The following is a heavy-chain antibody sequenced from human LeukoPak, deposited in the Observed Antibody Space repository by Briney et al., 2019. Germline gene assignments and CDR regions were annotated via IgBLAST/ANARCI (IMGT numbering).Heavy chain of an antibody. CDR3: ARVAIAAACTDY. V-gene: IGHV4-4*07. CDR1: GGSISGHY. Sequence: SETLSLICSVSGGSISGHYWSWIRQPAGKGLEWIGRIYTSGSTNYNPSLKSRVTMSVDTSKNQFSLKLSYVTAADTAVYYCARVAIAAACTDYWGQGTLVTVSS. D-gene: IGHD6-13*01. J-gene: IGHJ4*02. CDR2: IYTSGST.